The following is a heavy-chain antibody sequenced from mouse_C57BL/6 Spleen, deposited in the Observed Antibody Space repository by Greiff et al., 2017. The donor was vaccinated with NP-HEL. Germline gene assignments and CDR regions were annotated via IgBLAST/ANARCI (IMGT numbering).Heavy chain of an antibody. CDR1: EYEFPSHD. Sequence: EVQLVESGGGLVQPGESLKLSCESNEYEFPSHDMSWVRKTPEKRLELVAAINSDGGSTYYPDTMERRFIISRDNTKKTLYLQMSSLREEDTALYYCAGHEAAQATCPWFAYWGQGTLVTVSA. J-gene: IGHJ3*01. D-gene: IGHD3-2*02. CDR2: INSDGGST. CDR3: AGHEAAQATCPWFAY. V-gene: IGHV5-2*01.